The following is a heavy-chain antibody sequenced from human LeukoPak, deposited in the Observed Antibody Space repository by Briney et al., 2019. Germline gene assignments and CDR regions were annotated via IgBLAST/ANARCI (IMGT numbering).Heavy chain of an antibody. CDR3: ARSIVVVVAANPNEYYFDY. V-gene: IGHV4-59*01. D-gene: IGHD2-15*01. Sequence: PSETLSLTCTVSGGSISSYYWSWIRQPPGKGLEWIGYIYYSGSTNYNPSLKSRVTISVDTSKNQFSLKLSSVTAADTAVYYCARSIVVVVAANPNEYYFDYWGQGTLVTVSS. J-gene: IGHJ4*02. CDR1: GGSISSYY. CDR2: IYYSGST.